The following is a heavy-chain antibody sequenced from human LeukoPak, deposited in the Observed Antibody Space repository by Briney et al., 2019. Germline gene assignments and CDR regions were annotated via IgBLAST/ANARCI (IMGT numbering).Heavy chain of an antibody. Sequence: PGGSLRLSCAASGFTVSSNYMSWVRQAPGKGLEWVSVIYSGGSTYYADSVKGRFTISRDNSKNTLYLQMNSLRAEDTAVYYCARVGSYYYDSSGYYYSYPFDYWGQGTLVTVSS. CDR2: IYSGGST. D-gene: IGHD3-22*01. CDR3: ARVGSYYYDSSGYYYSYPFDY. V-gene: IGHV3-66*01. CDR1: GFTVSSNY. J-gene: IGHJ4*02.